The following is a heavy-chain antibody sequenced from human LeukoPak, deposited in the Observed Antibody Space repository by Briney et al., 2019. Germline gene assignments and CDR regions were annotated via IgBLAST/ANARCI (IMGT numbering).Heavy chain of an antibody. CDR3: ARTGSDKQMVDWAYYYNGMDV. V-gene: IGHV1-69*01. Sequence: GSSVTVSCKASGDTFSIYAISWVRQAPGQGREWMGGIIPIFGTANYAQKFQGRVTINADEFTNTAYMELSSLRSEDMAVYYCARTGSDKQMVDWAYYYNGMDVWGQGTTVTVSS. CDR2: IIPIFGTA. D-gene: IGHD6-13*01. J-gene: IGHJ6*02. CDR1: GDTFSIYA.